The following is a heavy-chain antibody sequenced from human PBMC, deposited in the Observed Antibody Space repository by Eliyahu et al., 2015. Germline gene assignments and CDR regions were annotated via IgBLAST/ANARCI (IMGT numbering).Heavy chain of an antibody. Sequence: QAHLVQSGAEVKKPGASVKVSCKASGYTFTEYGIHWVRQAPGQSLEWMGWINAGKGDTKNSQKFQGRVTFTRATSASTAYMELSSLSSEDTAVYYCARGAVTIPAAIAVGLHQGWFDPWGQGTLVTVSS. CDR3: ARGAVTIPAAIAVGLHQGWFDP. V-gene: IGHV1-3*01. CDR1: GYTFTEYG. CDR2: INAGKGDT. D-gene: IGHD2-2*02. J-gene: IGHJ5*02.